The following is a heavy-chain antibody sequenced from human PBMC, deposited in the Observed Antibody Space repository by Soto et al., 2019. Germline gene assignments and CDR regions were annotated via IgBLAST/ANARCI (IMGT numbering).Heavy chain of an antibody. V-gene: IGHV3-21*06. CDR1: GFTLTRYS. J-gene: IGHJ4*02. CDR2: ISSTTNYI. Sequence: GGSLRLSCAASGFTLTRYSMNWVRQAPGKGLEWVSSISSTTNYIYYGDSMKGRFTISRDNAKNSLYLEMNSLRAEDTAVYYCARESEDLTSTFDYWGQGTLVTVSS. CDR3: ARESEDLTSTFDY.